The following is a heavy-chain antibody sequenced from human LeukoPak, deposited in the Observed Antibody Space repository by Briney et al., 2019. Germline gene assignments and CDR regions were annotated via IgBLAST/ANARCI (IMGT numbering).Heavy chain of an antibody. Sequence: SETLSLTCAVYGGSFSGYYWSWIRQPPGKGLEWIGEINHSGSTNYNPSLKSRVTISVDTSKNQFFLKLSSVTAADTAVYYCARLRAAAKFFDYWGQGTLVTVSS. D-gene: IGHD6-13*01. J-gene: IGHJ4*02. CDR1: GGSFSGYY. CDR2: INHSGST. V-gene: IGHV4-34*01. CDR3: ARLRAAAKFFDY.